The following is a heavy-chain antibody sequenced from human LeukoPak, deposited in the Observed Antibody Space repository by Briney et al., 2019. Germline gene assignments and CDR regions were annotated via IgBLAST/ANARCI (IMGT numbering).Heavy chain of an antibody. CDR2: INPNSGDP. Sequence: ASVKVSCKASGYTFTDSYIHWVRQAPGQGLEWMGRINPNSGDPNYPQKFQGRVTMTRDTSISTAYMEMSSLTSDDTAVYYCARSARHCNYGVCFTDYYIDLWGKGTTVTVSS. V-gene: IGHV1-2*06. J-gene: IGHJ6*03. D-gene: IGHD2-8*01. CDR3: ARSARHCNYGVCFTDYYIDL. CDR1: GYTFTDSY.